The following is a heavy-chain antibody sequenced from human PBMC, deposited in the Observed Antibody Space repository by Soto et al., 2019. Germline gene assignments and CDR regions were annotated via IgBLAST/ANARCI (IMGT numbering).Heavy chain of an antibody. J-gene: IGHJ4*02. V-gene: IGHV3-23*01. D-gene: IGHD6-6*01. Sequence: GGSLRLSCAASGFTFSSYAMSWVRQAPGKGLEWVSAISGSGGSTYYADSVKGRFTISRDNSKNKPYLQMNSLRAEDTAGDYCAICVGAARPPKGYVDYWGQGT. CDR2: ISGSGGST. CDR1: GFTFSSYA. CDR3: AICVGAARPPKGYVDY.